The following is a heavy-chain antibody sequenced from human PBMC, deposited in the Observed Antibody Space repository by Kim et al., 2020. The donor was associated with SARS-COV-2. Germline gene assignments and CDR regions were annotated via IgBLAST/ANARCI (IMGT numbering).Heavy chain of an antibody. CDR3: ARGGHDSLGNFVWFDP. J-gene: IGHJ5*02. Sequence: SETLSLTCTVYGGSISSHFWCWIRQSPGKGLEFIGDIYYNGNTTYNPSLKSRVTISIDTSKTQFSLRLTSVTAADTDFYCCARGGHDSLGNFVWFDPWVRETGDTVFS. V-gene: IGHV4-59*11. CDR2: IYYNGNT. D-gene: IGHD3-22*01. CDR1: GGSISSHF.